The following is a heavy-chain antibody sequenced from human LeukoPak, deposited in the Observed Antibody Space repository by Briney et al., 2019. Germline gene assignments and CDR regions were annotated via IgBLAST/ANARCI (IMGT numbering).Heavy chain of an antibody. Sequence: SETLSLTCTVSGYSISSGYYWGWIRQPPGKGLEWIGSISHSGSTYYNPSLKSRVTVSVDTSKNQFSPKLNSVTAADTAVYYCARRCCSSSSCYNPYYYYYMDVWGKGTTVTVSS. J-gene: IGHJ6*03. CDR2: ISHSGST. V-gene: IGHV4-38-2*02. D-gene: IGHD2-2*02. CDR1: GYSISSGYY. CDR3: ARRCCSSSSCYNPYYYYYMDV.